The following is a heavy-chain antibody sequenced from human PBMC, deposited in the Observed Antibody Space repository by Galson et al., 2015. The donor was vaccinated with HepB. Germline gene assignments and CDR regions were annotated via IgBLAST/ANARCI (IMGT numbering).Heavy chain of an antibody. D-gene: IGHD5-12*01. V-gene: IGHV3-11*05. CDR2: ISSSSSYT. J-gene: IGHJ5*02. CDR1: GFTFSDYY. CDR3: ARAGVATYNWFDP. Sequence: SLRLSCAASGFTFSDYYMSWIRQAPGKGLEWVSYISSSSSYTNYADSVKGRFTISRDNAKNSLYLQMNSLRAEDTAVYYCARAGVATYNWFDPWGQGTLVTVSS.